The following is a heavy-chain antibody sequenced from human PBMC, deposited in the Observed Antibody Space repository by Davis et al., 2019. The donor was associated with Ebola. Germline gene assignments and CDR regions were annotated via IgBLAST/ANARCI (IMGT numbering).Heavy chain of an antibody. CDR3: AREKGDYYYYYGMDV. CDR2: IKQDGSEK. Sequence: GGSLRLSCAASGFTFSDYYMSWIRQAPGKGLEWVANIKQDGSEKYYVDSVKGRFTISRDNAKNSLYLQMNSLRAEDTAVYYCAREKGDYYYYYGMDVWGKGTTVTVSS. CDR1: GFTFSDYY. V-gene: IGHV3-7*01. J-gene: IGHJ6*04. D-gene: IGHD1-26*01.